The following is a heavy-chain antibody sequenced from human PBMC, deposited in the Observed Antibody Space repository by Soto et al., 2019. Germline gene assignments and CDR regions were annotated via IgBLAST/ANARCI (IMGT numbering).Heavy chain of an antibody. Sequence: SVKVSCKASGGTFSRYAISCVRQAPGQGLEWMGGIIPMFGTANYTQKFQGRVTITAVESTSTAYMELSSLRSEDTAVYYCARQFDYESSGYYYPYWGQGTPVTVSS. CDR2: IIPMFGTA. CDR3: ARQFDYESSGYYYPY. CDR1: GGTFSRYA. V-gene: IGHV1-69*13. D-gene: IGHD3-22*01. J-gene: IGHJ4*02.